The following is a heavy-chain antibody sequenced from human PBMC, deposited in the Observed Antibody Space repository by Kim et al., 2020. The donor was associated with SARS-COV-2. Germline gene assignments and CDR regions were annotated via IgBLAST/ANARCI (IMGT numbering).Heavy chain of an antibody. D-gene: IGHD6-25*01. CDR2: INHSGST. Sequence: SETLSLTCAVYGGSFSGYYWSWIRQPPGKGLEWIGEINHSGSTNYNPSLKSRVTISVDTSKNQFSLKLSSVTAADTAVYYCARGLSIRYSSAPRAFDIWGQGTMVTVSS. CDR3: ARGLSIRYSSAPRAFDI. V-gene: IGHV4-34*01. CDR1: GGSFSGYY. J-gene: IGHJ3*02.